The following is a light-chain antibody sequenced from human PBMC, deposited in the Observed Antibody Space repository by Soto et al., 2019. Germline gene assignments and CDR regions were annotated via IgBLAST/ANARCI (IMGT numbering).Light chain of an antibody. Sequence: EIVLTQSPGTLSLSPGERATLSCRASQSVSCSCLVWYQQKPGQAPRLLINGASSRATGIPDRFSGSESGTDFTLTISRLEPEDFAVYYCQHFDRSPLLTCGGGTKVEIK. CDR2: GAS. V-gene: IGKV3-20*01. CDR3: QHFDRSPLLT. J-gene: IGKJ4*01. CDR1: QSVSCSC.